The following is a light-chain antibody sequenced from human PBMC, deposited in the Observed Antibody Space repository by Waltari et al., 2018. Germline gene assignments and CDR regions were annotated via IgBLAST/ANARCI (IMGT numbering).Light chain of an antibody. V-gene: IGKV3-20*01. CDR3: QHYVRLPVT. Sequence: IVLPQPQGTLSMSPGEIATPSCRASQSVCRSLAWYQQKPGQAPRLLIYGASIRATGIPDRFSGGGSGTDFSLTISRLEPEDFAAYHCQHYVRLPVTFGQGTKVEIK. CDR1: QSVCRS. J-gene: IGKJ1*01. CDR2: GAS.